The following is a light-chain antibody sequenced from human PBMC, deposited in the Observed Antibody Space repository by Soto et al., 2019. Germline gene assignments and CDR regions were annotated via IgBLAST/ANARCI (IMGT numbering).Light chain of an antibody. CDR3: QQYGSKPHT. J-gene: IGKJ2*01. CDR2: GAA. CDR1: QSVSGSY. Sequence: EIALTQSPGILYLSPGQRATLSCRASQSVSGSYLAWYQHKRGQAPRLIMFGAASRGTGIPDGFSGTGSGTEFTLILSRLEPEDFAVYYCQQYGSKPHTFGQGNKLEIK. V-gene: IGKV3-20*01.